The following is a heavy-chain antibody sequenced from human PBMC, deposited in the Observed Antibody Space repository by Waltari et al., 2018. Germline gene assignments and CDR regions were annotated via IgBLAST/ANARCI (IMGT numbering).Heavy chain of an antibody. CDR3: ARRTGLSSSSWYYFDY. J-gene: IGHJ4*02. V-gene: IGHV4-59*08. D-gene: IGHD6-13*01. Sequence: QVQLQESGPGLVKPSETLSLTCPVPGGSITTYYWRWIRQPPGKGLEWIGYIYYTGSTNYNPSLKSRVTMSVDTSKNQFSLKLRSVTAADTAVYYCARRTGLSSSSWYYFDYWGQGTLVTVSS. CDR2: IYYTGST. CDR1: GGSITTYY.